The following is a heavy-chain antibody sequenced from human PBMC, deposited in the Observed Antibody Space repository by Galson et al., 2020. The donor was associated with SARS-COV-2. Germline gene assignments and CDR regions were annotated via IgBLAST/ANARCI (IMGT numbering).Heavy chain of an antibody. Sequence: TGGSLRLSCAASGFTVSSNYMSWVRQAPGKGLEWVSVIYSGGSTYYADSVKGRFTISRDNSKNTLYLQMNSLRAEDTAVYYCARELYSSSSNDYYCGMDVWGQGTTVTDSS. J-gene: IGHJ6*02. CDR1: GFTVSSNY. V-gene: IGHV3-66*02. CDR2: IYSGGST. CDR3: ARELYSSSSNDYYCGMDV. D-gene: IGHD6-6*01.